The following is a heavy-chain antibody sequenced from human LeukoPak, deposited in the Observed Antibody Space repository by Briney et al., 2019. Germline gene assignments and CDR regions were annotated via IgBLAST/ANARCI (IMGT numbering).Heavy chain of an antibody. D-gene: IGHD2-2*01. CDR1: GGSFSGYY. Sequence: PSKTLSLTCAVYGGSFSGYYWSWIRQPPGKGLEWIGEINHSGSTNYNPSLKSRVTISVDTSKNQFSLKLSSVTAADTAVYYCASSGCSSTSCPPDYWGQGTLVTVSS. CDR3: ASSGCSSTSCPPDY. CDR2: INHSGST. V-gene: IGHV4-34*01. J-gene: IGHJ4*02.